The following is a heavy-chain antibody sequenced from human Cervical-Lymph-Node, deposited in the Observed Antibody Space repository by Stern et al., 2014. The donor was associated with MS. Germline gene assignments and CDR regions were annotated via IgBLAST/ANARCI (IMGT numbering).Heavy chain of an antibody. Sequence: EVHLVESGGGLVQPGGSLTISCAASGFTFSSYWMTWVRQVPGKGLEWVANIKHDGSEKHYVDSVKGRFTISRDNAKKSLYLQMHSLRTEDTAVYYCARDYDFWSGYHNFHNGMDVWGQGTTVTVSS. CDR2: IKHDGSEK. D-gene: IGHD3-3*01. V-gene: IGHV3-7*01. CDR3: ARDYDFWSGYHNFHNGMDV. CDR1: GFTFSSYW. J-gene: IGHJ6*02.